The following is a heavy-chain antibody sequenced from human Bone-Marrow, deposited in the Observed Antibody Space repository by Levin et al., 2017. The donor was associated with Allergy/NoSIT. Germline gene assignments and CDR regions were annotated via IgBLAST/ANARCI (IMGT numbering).Heavy chain of an antibody. CDR2: INWDGGIL. CDR3: AKDLRVGATRGFDY. CDR1: GFTFDDYA. D-gene: IGHD1-26*01. Sequence: PGGSLKISCAATGFTFDDYAMHWVRQPPGKGLEWVSGINWDGGILGYADSVKGRFTIYRDNAKKSLFLQLSSLRIDDTAFYFCAKDLRVGATRGFDYWGQGALVTVSS. J-gene: IGHJ4*02. V-gene: IGHV3-9*01.